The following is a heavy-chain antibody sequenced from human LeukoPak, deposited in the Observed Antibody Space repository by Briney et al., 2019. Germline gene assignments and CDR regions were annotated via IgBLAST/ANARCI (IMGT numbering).Heavy chain of an antibody. D-gene: IGHD2-8*01. CDR3: ARDLGYCTNGVCHTRFDY. CDR1: GFTFSSYW. J-gene: IGHJ4*02. CDR2: IASDGSST. V-gene: IGHV3-74*01. Sequence: TGGSLRLSCAASGFTFSSYWMNWVRQAPGKGLVWVSRIASDGSSTTYADSVKGRFSISRDNAKNTLYLQMNSLRVEDTAVYYCARDLGYCTNGVCHTRFDYWGQGTLVAVSS.